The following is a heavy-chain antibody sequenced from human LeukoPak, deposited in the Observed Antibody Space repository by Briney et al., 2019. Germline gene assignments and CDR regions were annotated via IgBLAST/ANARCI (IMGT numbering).Heavy chain of an antibody. CDR2: VRGSGSDT. CDR1: GFTFSTYA. V-gene: IGHV3-23*01. Sequence: GGSLRLSCVVSGFTFSTYAMSWVRQAPGKGLECVFAVRGSGSDTYYADSVKGRFTISRDNSKNTLYLQMNSLRAEDTAIYYCAKTSRRNSAYDSPFDSWGQGTLVTVSS. D-gene: IGHD5-12*01. J-gene: IGHJ4*02. CDR3: AKTSRRNSAYDSPFDS.